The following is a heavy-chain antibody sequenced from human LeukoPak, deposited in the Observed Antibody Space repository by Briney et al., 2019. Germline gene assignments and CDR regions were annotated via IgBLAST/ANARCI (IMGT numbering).Heavy chain of an antibody. J-gene: IGHJ4*02. CDR1: GFTFSSYG. V-gene: IGHV3-48*04. Sequence: GGSLRLSCAASGFTFSSYGMHWVHQAPGKGLECVSHITSSGSSTDYGDSVKGRFTISRDNAKNSLFLEMNSLRVEDTAVYYCASALNKYYDTLTAYRYWGQGTRVTVSS. CDR3: ASALNKYYDTLTAYRY. D-gene: IGHD3-9*01. CDR2: ITSSGSST.